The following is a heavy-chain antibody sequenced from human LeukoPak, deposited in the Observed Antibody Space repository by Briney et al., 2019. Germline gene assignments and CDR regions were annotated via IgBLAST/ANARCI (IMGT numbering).Heavy chain of an antibody. Sequence: VASVKVSCKASGYTFTDYYIHWVRQAPGQGLEWMGRIIPNNGDTNYAQNFQGWVTMTRDTSISTAYMELSRLRSDDTAVYYCARGGDSSGYPTEFDYWGQGTLVTVSS. J-gene: IGHJ4*02. CDR3: ARGGDSSGYPTEFDY. CDR2: IIPNNGDT. D-gene: IGHD3-22*01. V-gene: IGHV1-2*04. CDR1: GYTFTDYY.